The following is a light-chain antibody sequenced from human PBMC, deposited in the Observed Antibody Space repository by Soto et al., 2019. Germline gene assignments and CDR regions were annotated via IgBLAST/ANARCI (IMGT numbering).Light chain of an antibody. CDR3: SSYTSDNRDYV. CDR2: EVT. CDR1: TSDIGTYDY. Sequence: QSALAQPASVSGSPGQSITIPCTGTTSDIGTYDYVSWYQQHPGKVPKLIIFEVTKRPSGFSSRFSGSKSGNTASLTISGLQAEDEADYYCSSYTSDNRDYVFGTGTKVTV. V-gene: IGLV2-14*01. J-gene: IGLJ1*01.